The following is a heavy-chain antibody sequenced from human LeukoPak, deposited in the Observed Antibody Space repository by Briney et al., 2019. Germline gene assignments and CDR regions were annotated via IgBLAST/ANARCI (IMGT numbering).Heavy chain of an antibody. CDR3: ARSGSYAAAGDY. CDR2: IYCSGST. J-gene: IGHJ4*02. CDR1: GVSISSSSYY. D-gene: IGHD2-15*01. V-gene: IGHV4-39*01. Sequence: SETLSRTCTVSGVSISSSSYYWGWIRQPPGKGLEWIGSIYCSGSTYYNPSLKSRVTISVDTSKSQFSLKLSSVTAADTAVYYCARSGSYAAAGDYWGQGTLVTVSS.